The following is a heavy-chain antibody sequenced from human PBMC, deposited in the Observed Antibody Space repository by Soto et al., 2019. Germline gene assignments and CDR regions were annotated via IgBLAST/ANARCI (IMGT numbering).Heavy chain of an antibody. CDR1: GGTFSSYA. CDR2: IIPIFGTA. CDR3: ARSASLIVGGGDFDI. J-gene: IGHJ3*02. D-gene: IGHD3-22*01. Sequence: ASVKVSCKASGGTFSSYAISWVRQAPGQGLEWMGGIIPIFGTANYAQKFQGRVTITADESTSTAYMELRSLRSEDTAAYYCARSASLIVGGGDFDIWGQGTMVTVSS. V-gene: IGHV1-69*13.